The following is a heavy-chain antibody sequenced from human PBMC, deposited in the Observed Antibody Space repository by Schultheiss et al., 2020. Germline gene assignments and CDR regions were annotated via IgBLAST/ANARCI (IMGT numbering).Heavy chain of an antibody. CDR3: IRPQYTGNPGSFDY. CDR2: INPSGGST. D-gene: IGHD4-23*01. CDR1: GYTFINYN. Sequence: ASVKVSCKASGYTFINYNIHWVRQAPGQGLEWMGIINPSGGSTSYTQKFQGRVTMTRDTSTSTVYMELSSLRSEDTAVYYCIRPQYTGNPGSFDYWGQGTLGTVYS. V-gene: IGHV1-46*03. J-gene: IGHJ4*02.